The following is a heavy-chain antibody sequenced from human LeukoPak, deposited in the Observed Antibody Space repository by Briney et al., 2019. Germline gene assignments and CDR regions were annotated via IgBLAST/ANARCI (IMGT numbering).Heavy chain of an antibody. Sequence: GGSLRLSCAASGFTFSSYWMHWVRQAPGKGLVWVSHISSDGSSTSYADSVKGRFTISRDNAKNTLYLQINRLRAETTAVYYCARDKVSNYVFDYWGQGTLVTVSS. D-gene: IGHD4-11*01. CDR1: GFTFSSYW. CDR2: ISSDGSST. V-gene: IGHV3-74*01. J-gene: IGHJ4*02. CDR3: ARDKVSNYVFDY.